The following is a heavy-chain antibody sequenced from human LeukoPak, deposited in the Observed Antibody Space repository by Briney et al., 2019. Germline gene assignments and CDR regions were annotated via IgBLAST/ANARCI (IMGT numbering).Heavy chain of an antibody. CDR1: GFTFSNYW. CDR2: MDQEGSEK. V-gene: IGHV3-7*05. J-gene: IGHJ4*02. CDR3: ARAGYSRGWFAYY. Sequence: GGSLRLFCAASGFTFSNYWMSWVRQAPGKGLEWVANMDQEGSEKYYVDSVKGRFTISRDNAKNSLYLQMNTLSAEDTAIYYCARAGYSRGWFAYYWGQGALVTVSS. D-gene: IGHD6-19*01.